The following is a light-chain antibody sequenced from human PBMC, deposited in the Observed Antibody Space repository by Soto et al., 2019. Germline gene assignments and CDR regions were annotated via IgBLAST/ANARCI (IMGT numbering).Light chain of an antibody. CDR1: SSDVGGYNY. V-gene: IGLV2-11*01. CDR2: DVV. Sequence: QSALTQPRSVSGSPGQSVTISCTGTSSDVGGYNYVSWYQQHPGKAPKLMIYDVVKRPSGVPDRFSGSKSGNTASLTISGLQAEDEADYYCAAWDDSLSGPVFGTGTKLTVL. CDR3: AAWDDSLSGPV. J-gene: IGLJ1*01.